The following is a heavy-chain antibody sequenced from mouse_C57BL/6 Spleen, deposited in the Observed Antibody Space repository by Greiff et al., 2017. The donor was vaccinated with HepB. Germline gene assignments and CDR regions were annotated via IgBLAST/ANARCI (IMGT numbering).Heavy chain of an antibody. CDR2: IYPGDGDT. CDR3: ASHYYNYAMDY. V-gene: IGHV1-80*01. D-gene: IGHD2-12*01. CDR1: GYAFSSYW. Sequence: VQLKESGAELVKPGASVKISCKASGYAFSSYWMNWVKQRPGKGLEWIGQIYPGDGDTNYNGKFKGKATLTADKSSSTAYMQLSSLTSEDSAVYFCASHYYNYAMDYWGQGTSVTVSS. J-gene: IGHJ4*01.